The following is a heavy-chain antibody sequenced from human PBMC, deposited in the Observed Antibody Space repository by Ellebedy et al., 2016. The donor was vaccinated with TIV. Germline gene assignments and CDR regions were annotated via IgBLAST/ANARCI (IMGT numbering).Heavy chain of an antibody. Sequence: PGGSLRLSCVASGFTLSGYWMHWVRQVPGKGLAWLARINTDGSSTSYADSVEGRFTTSRDNAKKTLYLGMCGLRSDDTAVYYCARESGRYFDWDYWGQGTLVAV. D-gene: IGHD3-9*01. CDR1: GFTLSGYW. J-gene: IGHJ4*02. V-gene: IGHV3-74*01. CDR3: ARESGRYFDWDY. CDR2: INTDGSST.